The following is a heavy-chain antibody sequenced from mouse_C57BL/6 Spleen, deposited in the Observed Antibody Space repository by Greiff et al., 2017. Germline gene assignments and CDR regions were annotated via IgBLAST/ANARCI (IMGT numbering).Heavy chain of an antibody. D-gene: IGHD1-1*01. CDR3: AKREFYYGSSYWYFDV. CDR2: IWGDGST. CDR1: GFSLTSYG. Sequence: VQLQESGPGLVAPSQSPSITCTVSGFSLTSYGVSWVRQPSGKGLEWLGVIWGDGSTNYHSALISRLSISKDNSKSQVFLNLNSLQTDDTATYYCAKREFYYGSSYWYFDVWGTGTTVTVSS. J-gene: IGHJ1*03. V-gene: IGHV2-3*01.